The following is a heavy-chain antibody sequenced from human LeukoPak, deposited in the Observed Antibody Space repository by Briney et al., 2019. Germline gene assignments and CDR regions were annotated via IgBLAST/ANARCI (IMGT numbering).Heavy chain of an antibody. CDR1: GGSISSYY. V-gene: IGHV4-59*01. CDR3: ASLGAMDPDGFDY. Sequence: PSETLSLTCTVSGGSISSYYWSWIRQPPGKGLEWIGYIYYSGSTNYNPSLKSRVTISVDTSKNQFSLKLSSVTAADTAVHYCASLGAMDPDGFDYWGQGTLVTVSS. CDR2: IYYSGST. D-gene: IGHD5-18*01. J-gene: IGHJ4*02.